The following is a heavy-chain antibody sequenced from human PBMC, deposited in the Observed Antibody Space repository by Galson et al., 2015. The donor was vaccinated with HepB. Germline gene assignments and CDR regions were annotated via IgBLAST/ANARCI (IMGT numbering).Heavy chain of an antibody. V-gene: IGHV3-15*01. J-gene: IGHJ4*02. CDR1: GFTFSNAW. CDR2: IKSKTDGGTT. CDR3: AKVLTETYYYGSGSYSNYPFDY. Sequence: SLRLSCAASGFTFSNAWMSWVRQAPGKGLEWVGRIKSKTDGGTTDYAAPAKGRFTISRDDSKNTLYLQMNSLKTEDTAVYYCAKVLTETYYYGSGSYSNYPFDYWGQGTLVTVSS. D-gene: IGHD3-10*01.